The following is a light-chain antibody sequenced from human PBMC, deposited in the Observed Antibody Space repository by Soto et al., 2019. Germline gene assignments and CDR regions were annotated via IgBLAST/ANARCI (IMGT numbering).Light chain of an antibody. CDR3: QQYGTSPWT. Sequence: EIVLTQSPGTLSLSPGERATLSCRASQSVSSNYLAWYQQKPGHAPRLLIYGASSRATGIPDRFSGSGSGTDLTLTISRLEPEDFAVYYFQQYGTSPWTFGQGTKV. J-gene: IGKJ1*01. CDR1: QSVSSNY. CDR2: GAS. V-gene: IGKV3-20*01.